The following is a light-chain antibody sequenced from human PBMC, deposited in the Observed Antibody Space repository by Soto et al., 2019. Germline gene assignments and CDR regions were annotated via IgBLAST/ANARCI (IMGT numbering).Light chain of an antibody. CDR2: DVS. V-gene: IGLV2-14*01. CDR1: SSDVGGYNY. Sequence: QSVLTQPASVSGSPGQSITISCTGTSSDVGGYNYVSWFQQHPGQAPKVMIYDVSNRPSGVSNRFSGSKSGNTASLTISGLQAEDGADYYWGSYTSGTARYVFGTGTKVTVL. CDR3: GSYTSGTARYV. J-gene: IGLJ1*01.